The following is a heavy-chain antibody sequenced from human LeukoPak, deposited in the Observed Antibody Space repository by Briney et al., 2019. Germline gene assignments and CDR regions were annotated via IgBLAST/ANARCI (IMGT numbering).Heavy chain of an antibody. D-gene: IGHD2-21*02. V-gene: IGHV1-2*06. J-gene: IGHJ4*02. Sequence: ASVKVSCTASGYTFTGYYMHWVRQAPGQGLEWMGRINPNSGGTNYAQKFQGRVTMTRDTSISTAYMELRSLRSDDTAVYYCARDRVVVTANSFDYWGQGTLVTVSS. CDR2: INPNSGGT. CDR3: ARDRVVVTANSFDY. CDR1: GYTFTGYY.